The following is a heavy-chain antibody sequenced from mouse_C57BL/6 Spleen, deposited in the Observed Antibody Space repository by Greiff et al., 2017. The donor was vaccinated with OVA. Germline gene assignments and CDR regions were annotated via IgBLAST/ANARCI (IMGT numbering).Heavy chain of an antibody. J-gene: IGHJ4*01. CDR3: ARSPYYYGSRGYAMAY. CDR1: GYAFSSSW. Sequence: QVQLQQSGPELVKPGASVKISCKASGYAFSSSWMNWVKQRPGKGLEWIGRIYPGDGDTNYNGKFKGKATLTADKSSSTAYMQLSSLTSEDSAVYFCARSPYYYGSRGYAMAYWGQGTSVTVSS. D-gene: IGHD1-1*01. CDR2: IYPGDGDT. V-gene: IGHV1-82*01.